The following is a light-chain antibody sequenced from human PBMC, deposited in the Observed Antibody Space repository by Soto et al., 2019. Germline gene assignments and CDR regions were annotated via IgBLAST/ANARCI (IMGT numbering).Light chain of an antibody. CDR1: SSNIGAGYD. Sequence: QSVLTQPPSVSGAPGQRVTISCTGSSSNIGAGYDVHWYQQLPGTAPNLLIYGNSNRPSGVPDRFSGSKSGTSASLAITGLQAEDEADYYFQSYDSSLSVVFGGGTKLTVL. CDR2: GNS. J-gene: IGLJ2*01. CDR3: QSYDSSLSVV. V-gene: IGLV1-40*01.